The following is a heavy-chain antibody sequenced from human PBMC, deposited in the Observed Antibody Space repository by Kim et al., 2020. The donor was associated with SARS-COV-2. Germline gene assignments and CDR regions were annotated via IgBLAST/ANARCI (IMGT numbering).Heavy chain of an antibody. D-gene: IGHD3-3*01. V-gene: IGHV3-23*01. J-gene: IGHJ4*02. Sequence: GSLRLSCAASGFTFSNYAMAWVRQAPGKGLEWVSFISGSARNTFYIDSVKGRFAISRDNSRNTLFLQMNSLRVDDTALYYCAKGAADWNDSGYYAYWGQGALVTVSS. CDR3: AKGAADWNDSGYYAY. CDR2: ISGSARNT. CDR1: GFTFSNYA.